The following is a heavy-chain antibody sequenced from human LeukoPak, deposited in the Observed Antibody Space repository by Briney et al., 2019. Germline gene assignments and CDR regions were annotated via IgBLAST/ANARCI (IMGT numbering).Heavy chain of an antibody. CDR2: ISYDGSNK. V-gene: IGHV3-30-3*01. D-gene: IGHD1-7*01. J-gene: IGHJ5*02. CDR3: ARERNWNYGPNWFDP. Sequence: SLRLSCAASGFTFSSYAMHWVRQAPGKGLEWVAVISYDGSNKYYADSVKGRFIISRDNSKNTLYLQMNSLRAEDTAVYYCARERNWNYGPNWFDPWGQGTLVTVSS. CDR1: GFTFSSYA.